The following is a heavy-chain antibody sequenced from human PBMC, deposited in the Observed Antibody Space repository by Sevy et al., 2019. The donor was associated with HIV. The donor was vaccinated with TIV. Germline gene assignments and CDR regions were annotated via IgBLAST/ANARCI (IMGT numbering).Heavy chain of an antibody. CDR2: ISGLSNYI. Sequence: GGSLRLSCAASGFTFSSYPMHWVRQAPGKGLEWVSSISGLSNYIYYADSVKGRFSISRDNTKNSVYLQMNSLRGEDTAVFYCARAVPATDAFDIWGQGKLVTV. CDR1: GFTFSSYP. V-gene: IGHV3-21*01. CDR3: ARAVPATDAFDI. J-gene: IGHJ3*02. D-gene: IGHD6-19*01.